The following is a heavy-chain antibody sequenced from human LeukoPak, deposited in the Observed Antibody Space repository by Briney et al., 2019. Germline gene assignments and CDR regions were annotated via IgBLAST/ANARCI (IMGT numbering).Heavy chain of an antibody. Sequence: GGSLRLSCAASGFTVSSNYMSWVRQTPGKGLEWVSVIYSGGSTYYADSVKGLFTISRDNSKNTLYLQMSGLRAEDTAVYFCAKVGTDYYYYYMDVWGKGTTVTISS. V-gene: IGHV3-53*01. CDR2: IYSGGST. J-gene: IGHJ6*03. CDR1: GFTVSSNY. CDR3: AKVGTDYYYYYMDV. D-gene: IGHD7-27*01.